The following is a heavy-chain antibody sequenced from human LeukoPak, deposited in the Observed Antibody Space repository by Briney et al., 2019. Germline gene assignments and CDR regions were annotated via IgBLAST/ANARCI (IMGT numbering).Heavy chain of an antibody. Sequence: GGSLRLSCAASGFTFSSYEMNWVRQAPGKGLDWVSYISSGGDTTYYADSVKGRFTISRDNAKNSLYLQMNSLRAEGTAVYYCARDNYDTGGYYFDWGQGTLVTVSS. CDR1: GFTFSSYE. J-gene: IGHJ4*02. CDR3: ARDNYDTGGYYFD. CDR2: ISSGGDTT. D-gene: IGHD3-22*01. V-gene: IGHV3-48*03.